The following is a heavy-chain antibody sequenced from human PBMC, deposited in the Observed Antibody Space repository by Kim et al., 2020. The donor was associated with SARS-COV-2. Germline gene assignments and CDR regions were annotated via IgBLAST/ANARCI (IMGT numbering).Heavy chain of an antibody. CDR1: GYTLTELS. Sequence: ASVKVSCKVSGYTLTELSMHWVRQAPGKGLEWMGGFDPEDGETIYAQKFQGRVTMTEDTSTDTAYMELSSLRSEDTAVYYCATAGYCSGGSCYSPGSGYAFDIWGQGTMVTVSS. J-gene: IGHJ3*02. V-gene: IGHV1-24*01. CDR2: FDPEDGET. CDR3: ATAGYCSGGSCYSPGSGYAFDI. D-gene: IGHD2-15*01.